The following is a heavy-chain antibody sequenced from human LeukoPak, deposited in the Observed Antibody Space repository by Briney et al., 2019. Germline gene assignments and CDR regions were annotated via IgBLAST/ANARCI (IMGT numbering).Heavy chain of an antibody. V-gene: IGHV1-8*01. J-gene: IGHJ4*02. CDR1: GYTFTSYD. D-gene: IGHD5/OR15-5a*01. Sequence: APVKVSCKASGYTFTSYDINWVRQATGQGLEWMGWMNPNSGNTGYAQKFQGRVTMTRNTSISTAYMELSSLRSEDTAVYYCARVMSTMGVSIDYWGQGTLVTVSS. CDR2: MNPNSGNT. CDR3: ARVMSTMGVSIDY.